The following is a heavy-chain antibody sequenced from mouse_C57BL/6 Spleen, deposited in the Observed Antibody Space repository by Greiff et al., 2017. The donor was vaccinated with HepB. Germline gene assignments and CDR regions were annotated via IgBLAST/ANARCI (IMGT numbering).Heavy chain of an antibody. V-gene: IGHV5-17*01. CDR3: ARMGDYDVDYAMDY. CDR2: ISSGSSTI. D-gene: IGHD2-4*01. CDR1: GFTFSDYG. J-gene: IGHJ4*01. Sequence: EVQGVESGGGLVKPGGSLKLSCAASGFTFSDYGMHWVRQAPEKGLEWVAYISSGSSTIYYADTVKGRFTISRDNAKNTLFLQMTSLRSEDTAMYYCARMGDYDVDYAMDYWGQGTSVTVSS.